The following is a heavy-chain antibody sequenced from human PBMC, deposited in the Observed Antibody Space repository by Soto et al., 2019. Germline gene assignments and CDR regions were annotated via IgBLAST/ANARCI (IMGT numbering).Heavy chain of an antibody. Sequence: QVQLVASGGGVVQPGQSLRLSCAASGFTVSNYGMHWGRQAPGKGLEWVAVIWKDGNNKYYSDSVKGRFTISRDNSKNTLELKMSSLRGEDTAVYYCARGEAWTDEDFDIWGQGTMVTVSS. CDR2: IWKDGNNK. CDR3: ARGEAWTDEDFDI. D-gene: IGHD5-12*01. J-gene: IGHJ3*02. CDR1: GFTVSNYG. V-gene: IGHV3-33*01.